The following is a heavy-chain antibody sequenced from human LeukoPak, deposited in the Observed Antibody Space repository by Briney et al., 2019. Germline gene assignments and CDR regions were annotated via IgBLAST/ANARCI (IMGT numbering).Heavy chain of an antibody. CDR2: ISGSGGST. CDR3: AKGPFRDGYNSDY. Sequence: QPGGSLRLSCAASGFTFSSYAMSWVRQAPGKGLEWVSAISGSGGSTYYADSVKGRFTIFRDNSKNTLYLQMNSLRAEDTAVYYCAKGPFRDGYNSDYWGQGTLVTVSS. J-gene: IGHJ4*02. D-gene: IGHD5-24*01. V-gene: IGHV3-23*01. CDR1: GFTFSSYA.